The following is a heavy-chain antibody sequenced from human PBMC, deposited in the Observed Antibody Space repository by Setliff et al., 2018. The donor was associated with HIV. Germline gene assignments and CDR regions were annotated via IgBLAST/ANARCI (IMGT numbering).Heavy chain of an antibody. V-gene: IGHV4-59*11. CDR3: TTHQTHSSPGEWFQH. Sequence: SETLSLTCTVSGGSISSHCWSWIRQSPGKALEWIGYIYASGSIIYNPSLKSRVTMSVDTSQNQVSLDLESVTAADTAVYYCTTHQTHSSPGEWFQHWGQGTLVTVSS. CDR2: IYASGSI. CDR1: GGSISSHC. J-gene: IGHJ1*01. D-gene: IGHD3-22*01.